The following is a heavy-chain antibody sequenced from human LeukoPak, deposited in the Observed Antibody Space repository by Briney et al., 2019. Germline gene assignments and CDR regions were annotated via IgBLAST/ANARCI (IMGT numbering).Heavy chain of an antibody. CDR3: AREVAATPYYFVY. Sequence: SETLSLTCAVSGGSISSGGYSWSWLRQPPGKGLEWFGYIYHSGSTYYNPSLKSRVTISVDRAKNQFSLKLSSVTAADTAVYYCAREVAATPYYFVYWGQGTLVTVSS. D-gene: IGHD2-15*01. V-gene: IGHV4-30-2*01. CDR2: IYHSGST. CDR1: GGSISSGGYS. J-gene: IGHJ4*02.